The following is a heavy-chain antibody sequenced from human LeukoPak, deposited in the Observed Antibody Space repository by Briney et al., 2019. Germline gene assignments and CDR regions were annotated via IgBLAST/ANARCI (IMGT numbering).Heavy chain of an antibody. J-gene: IGHJ6*04. V-gene: IGHV3-23*01. Sequence: VSLRLSCAASGFTFSNYAMSWVRQAPGKGLEWELGISGSGENTYYADSVKGRLTSSRDNSMYTLYLQMNRPSAEGTAVYYCAELGITMIGGVWGKGATVTISS. D-gene: IGHD3-10*02. CDR2: ISGSGENT. CDR1: GFTFSNYA. CDR3: AELGITMIGGV.